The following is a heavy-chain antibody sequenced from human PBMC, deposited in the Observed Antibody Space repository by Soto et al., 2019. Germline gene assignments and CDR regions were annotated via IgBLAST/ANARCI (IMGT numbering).Heavy chain of an antibody. J-gene: IGHJ5*02. CDR1: GFTFSSYS. D-gene: IGHD3-22*01. Sequence: EVQLLESGGGLVKPGGSLRLSCAASGFTFSSYSMNWVRHAPGKGLEWVSSISSSSSYIYYADSVKGRFTISRDNAKNSLYLQMNSLRAEDTGVYYCARGLYYYDSSAYYSPWGQGTLVTVAS. CDR3: ARGLYYYDSSAYYSP. V-gene: IGHV3-21*01. CDR2: ISSSSSYI.